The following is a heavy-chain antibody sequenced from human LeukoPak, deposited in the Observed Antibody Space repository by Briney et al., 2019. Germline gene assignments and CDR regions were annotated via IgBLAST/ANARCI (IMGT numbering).Heavy chain of an antibody. V-gene: IGHV3-30-3*01. CDR3: ARGESGRAHFDY. CDR2: ISYDGSNK. J-gene: IGHJ4*02. Sequence: GRSLRLSCAASGFTFSSYAMHWVRQAPGKGLEWVAVISYDGSNKYYADSVKGRFTISRDNSKNTLYLQMNSLRAEDTAVYYCARGESGRAHFDYWGQGTLVTVSS. CDR1: GFTFSSYA. D-gene: IGHD3-3*01.